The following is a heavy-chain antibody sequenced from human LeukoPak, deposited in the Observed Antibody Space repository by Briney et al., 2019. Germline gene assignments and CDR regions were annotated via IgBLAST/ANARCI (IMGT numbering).Heavy chain of an antibody. V-gene: IGHV4-34*01. CDR3: ARARDGPFDY. J-gene: IGHJ4*02. CDR1: GGSFSGYY. D-gene: IGHD4-17*01. CDR2: INHSGST. Sequence: PSETLSLTCAVYGGSFSGYYWSWIRQPPGKGLEWIGEINHSGSTNYNPSLKSRVTISVDTSKNQFSPKLSSVTAADTAVYYCARARDGPFDYWGQGTLVTVSS.